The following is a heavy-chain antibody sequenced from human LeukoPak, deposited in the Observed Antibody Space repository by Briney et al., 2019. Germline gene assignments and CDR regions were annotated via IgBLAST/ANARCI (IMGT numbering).Heavy chain of an antibody. V-gene: IGHV1-18*01. J-gene: IGHJ4*02. CDR3: ARGMIVVSHDYYFDY. CDR2: ISPHNGNT. Sequence: ASVKVSCKAPGYTFTMYGISWVRQAPGQGLEWMGWISPHNGNTNYAQKVQGRVTMTRDTSTSTVYMELSSLRSEDTAVYYCARGMIVVSHDYYFDYWGQGTLVTVSS. CDR1: GYTFTMYG. D-gene: IGHD3-22*01.